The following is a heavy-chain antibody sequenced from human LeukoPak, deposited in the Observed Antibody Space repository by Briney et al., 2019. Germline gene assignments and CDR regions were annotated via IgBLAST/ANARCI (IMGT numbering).Heavy chain of an antibody. CDR2: ISAYNGNT. D-gene: IGHD5-12*01. CDR1: GYTFTSYG. V-gene: IGHV1-18*01. J-gene: IGHJ4*02. Sequence: GASVKVSCKASGYTFTSYGISWVRRAPGQGLEWMGWISAYNGNTNYAQKLQGRVTMTTDTSTSTAYMELRSLRSDDTAVYYCAREVSGGYDEPFDYWGQGTLVTVSS. CDR3: AREVSGGYDEPFDY.